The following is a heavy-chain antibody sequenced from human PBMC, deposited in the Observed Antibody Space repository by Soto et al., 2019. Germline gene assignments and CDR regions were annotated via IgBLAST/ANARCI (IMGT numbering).Heavy chain of an antibody. CDR3: AKGGHTFLNWFGP. J-gene: IGHJ5*02. D-gene: IGHD5-12*01. CDR1: GFTFSSYA. Sequence: VGSLRLSCAASGFTFSSYAMNWVRQAPGKGLEWISVISNSGHSAYYADSVKGRFTISRDNSKNTLYLQIKSLRAEDTAAYYCAKGGHTFLNWFGPWGQGTLLTVSS. CDR2: ISNSGHSA. V-gene: IGHV3-23*01.